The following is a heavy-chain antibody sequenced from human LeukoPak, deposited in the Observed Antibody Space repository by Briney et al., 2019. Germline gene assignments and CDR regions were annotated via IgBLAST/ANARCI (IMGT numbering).Heavy chain of an antibody. V-gene: IGHV1-18*01. Sequence: ASVKVSCKASGYIFTSYGISWVRQAPGQGLEWMGWISAYNGNTNYAQKLQGRVTMTTDTSTSTAYMELRSLRSDDTAVYYCARDSYPSYYDSSGYYYWNDYWGQGTLVTVPS. J-gene: IGHJ4*02. D-gene: IGHD3-22*01. CDR1: GYIFTSYG. CDR2: ISAYNGNT. CDR3: ARDSYPSYYDSSGYYYWNDY.